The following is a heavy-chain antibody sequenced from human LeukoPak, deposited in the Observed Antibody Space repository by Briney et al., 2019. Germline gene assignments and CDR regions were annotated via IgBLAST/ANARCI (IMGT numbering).Heavy chain of an antibody. CDR1: EFTFNSYW. D-gene: IGHD2-21*01. V-gene: IGHV3-7*03. CDR2: IKHDGTEK. Sequence: GGSLRLSCAASEFTFNSYWMSWVRQSPTRGLERVANIKHDGTEKNYVDSVKGRFTVSRDNAKKSLLLQMNNLRVGDTAVYYCATGLWTFGHWGQGTLVTVSS. J-gene: IGHJ4*02. CDR3: ATGLWTFGH.